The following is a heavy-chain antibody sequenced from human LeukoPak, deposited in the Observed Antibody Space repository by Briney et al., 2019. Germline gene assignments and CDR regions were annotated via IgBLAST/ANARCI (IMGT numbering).Heavy chain of an antibody. CDR3: ARGQSHYDFWSGYYH. Sequence: SETLSLTCTVSGGSISSYYWSWIRQPAGKGLEWIGRIYTSGSTNYSPSLKSRVTMSVDTSKNQFSLKLSSVTAADTAVYYCARGQSHYDFWSGYYHWGQGTLVTVSS. CDR2: IYTSGST. J-gene: IGHJ5*02. D-gene: IGHD3-3*01. V-gene: IGHV4-4*07. CDR1: GGSISSYY.